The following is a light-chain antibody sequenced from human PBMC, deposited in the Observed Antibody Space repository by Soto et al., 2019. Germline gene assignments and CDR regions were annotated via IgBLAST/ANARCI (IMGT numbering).Light chain of an antibody. Sequence: QSVPPQPASVSGSPGPSVTISFTCTTSDVGTYNLVSWYQQHPDKAPKLMIYEGSKWPSGVSNRFSGSKSGNTASLTISGLQAEDEADYYCCSYAGSYNVIFGGGTQLT. CDR1: TSDVGTYNL. J-gene: IGLJ2*01. CDR3: CSYAGSYNVI. CDR2: EGS. V-gene: IGLV2-23*01.